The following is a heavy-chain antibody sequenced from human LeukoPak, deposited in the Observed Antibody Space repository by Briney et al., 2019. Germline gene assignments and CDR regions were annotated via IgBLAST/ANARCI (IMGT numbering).Heavy chain of an antibody. CDR3: AKVGELGATSDYFDY. CDR1: GFTFSNYG. D-gene: IGHD1-26*01. V-gene: IGHV3-23*01. CDR2: ISGSGDAP. J-gene: IGHJ4*02. Sequence: GGSLRLSCAASGFTFSNYGMSWVRQAPGKGLEWVSAISGSGDAPYDADSMKGRFTISRDNSKSTLYLQMNSLRVEDTAVYYCAKVGELGATSDYFDYWGQGTLVTVSS.